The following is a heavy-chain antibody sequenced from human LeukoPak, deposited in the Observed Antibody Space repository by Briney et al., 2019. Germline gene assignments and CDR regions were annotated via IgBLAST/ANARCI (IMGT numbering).Heavy chain of an antibody. V-gene: IGHV3-74*01. Sequence: GGSLRLSCAASGFTFSTYWMHWVRQAPGKGLVWVARIKSDGRSPIYADSAKGRFIISRDNAKNTLYLQMNSLRAEDTAVYYCAREYGFGSGSYYPWGQGTLVIVSS. CDR1: GFTFSTYW. CDR3: AREYGFGSGSYYP. J-gene: IGHJ5*02. D-gene: IGHD3-10*01. CDR2: IKSDGRSP.